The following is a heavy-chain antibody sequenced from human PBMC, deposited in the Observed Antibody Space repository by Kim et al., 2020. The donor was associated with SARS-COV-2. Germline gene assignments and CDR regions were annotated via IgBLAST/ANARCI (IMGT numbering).Heavy chain of an antibody. CDR1: GSGFTFSAST. V-gene: IGHV3-30-3*01. CDR2: ISYDGDNQ. D-gene: IGHD3-3*01. J-gene: IGHJ4*02. CDR3: VTDYGVLARTD. Sequence: GGSLRLSCAASGSGFTFSASTMHWVSQAPGEGLEWVAVISYDGDNQYYADSVKGRFTISRDNSKNTVTLQMNSLRPEDTGLYYCVTDYGVLARTDWGQGT.